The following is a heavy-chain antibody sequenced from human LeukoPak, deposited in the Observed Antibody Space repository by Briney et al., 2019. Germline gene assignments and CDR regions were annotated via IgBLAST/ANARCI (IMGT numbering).Heavy chain of an antibody. J-gene: IGHJ6*03. V-gene: IGHV4-34*01. D-gene: IGHD5-18*01. CDR1: GGSFSGYY. CDR2: INHSGST. Sequence: PSETLSLTCAVYGGSFSGYYWSWIRQPPGKGLEWIGEINHSGSTNYNPSLKSRLTISVDTSKNQFSLKLSSATAADTAVYYCARNGGTSYGLYYYYYYMDVWGKGTTVTVSS. CDR3: ARNGGTSYGLYYYYYYMDV.